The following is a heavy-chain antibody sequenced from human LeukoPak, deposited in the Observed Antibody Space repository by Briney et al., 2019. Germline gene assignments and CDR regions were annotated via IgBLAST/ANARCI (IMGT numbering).Heavy chain of an antibody. CDR2: ISSSSSTI. CDR1: GFTFSSYS. V-gene: IGHV3-48*04. J-gene: IGHJ4*02. CDR3: ARFRGVVVADYYFDY. Sequence: GGSLRLSCAASGFTFSSYSMTWVRQAPGKGLEWVSYISSSSSTIYYADSVKGRFTISRDNAKNSLYLQMNSLRAEDTAVYYCARFRGVVVADYYFDYWGQGTLVTASP. D-gene: IGHD2-15*01.